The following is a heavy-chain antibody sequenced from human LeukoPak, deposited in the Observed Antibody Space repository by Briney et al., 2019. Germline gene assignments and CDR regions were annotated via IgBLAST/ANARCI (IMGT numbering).Heavy chain of an antibody. CDR1: GYTFTNYW. D-gene: IGHD4-17*01. CDR3: ARVPLSTVTADAFDI. CDR2: IYPGDSDT. J-gene: IGHJ3*02. Sequence: GESLKISCKGSGYTFTNYWIGWVRQMPGKGLEWMGIIYPGDSDTRYSPSFQGQVTISADKSISTAYLQWSSLKASDTAMYYCARVPLSTVTADAFDIWGQGTTVTVSS. V-gene: IGHV5-51*01.